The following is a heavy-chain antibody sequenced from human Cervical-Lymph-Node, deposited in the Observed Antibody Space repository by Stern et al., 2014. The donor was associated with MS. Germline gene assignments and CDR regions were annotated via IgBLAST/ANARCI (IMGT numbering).Heavy chain of an antibody. V-gene: IGHV3-15*01. CDR1: GFTFNNAW. J-gene: IGHJ4*02. CDR3: TARGYFFDNSGYYSFDY. CDR2: IKGKSDGGTA. Sequence: EVQLVESGGGLVKPGGSLRLSCAASGFTFNNAWMNWVRQAPGKGLEWVGRIKGKSDGGTADYSAHVQGRFTISRDDSKTTLYLQMNSLKTEDTAVYYCTARGYFFDNSGYYSFDYWGQGTLVTVSS. D-gene: IGHD3-22*01.